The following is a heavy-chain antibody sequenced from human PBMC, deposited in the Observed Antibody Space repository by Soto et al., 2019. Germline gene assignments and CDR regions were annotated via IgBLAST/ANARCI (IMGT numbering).Heavy chain of an antibody. CDR2: ISNIESPI. CDR1: GFTFSSYT. V-gene: IGHV3-48*01. Sequence: GGSLRLSCAASGFTFSSYTMNWVRQAPGKGLEWISYISNIESPISYADSVKGRFTISRDNTKDSLYLQMNSLRSEDTAVYYCARDEARAQLGGNYYYIMDVWGQGTTVTVSS. J-gene: IGHJ6*02. CDR3: ARDEARAQLGGNYYYIMDV. D-gene: IGHD3-10*01.